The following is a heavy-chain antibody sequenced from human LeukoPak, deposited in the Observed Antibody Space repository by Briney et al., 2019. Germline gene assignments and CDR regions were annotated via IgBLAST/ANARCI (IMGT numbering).Heavy chain of an antibody. V-gene: IGHV1-46*01. Sequence: ASVKVSCKASGYTFTSYYLHWVRQAPGQGLEWMGMINPSGGGTNYAQKFQGRVTMTRDTSTSTVYMELSSLRSEDTAVYYCARDVGYSTSWWGQGTLVIVSS. CDR2: INPSGGGT. J-gene: IGHJ4*02. D-gene: IGHD6-13*01. CDR3: ARDVGYSTSW. CDR1: GYTFTSYY.